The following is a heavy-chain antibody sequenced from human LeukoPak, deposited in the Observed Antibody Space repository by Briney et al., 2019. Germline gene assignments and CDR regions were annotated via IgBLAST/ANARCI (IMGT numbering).Heavy chain of an antibody. V-gene: IGHV4-38-2*02. CDR2: IFHTGST. CDR3: ARDHSSSSEDY. J-gene: IGHJ4*02. CDR1: GYSISSGYY. D-gene: IGHD6-13*01. Sequence: SETLSLTCTISGYSISSGYYWAWIRQPPGKGLEWIGSIFHTGSTYHNPSLKSRVTISVDTSKNQFSLKLNSVTAADTAVYYCARDHSSSSEDYWGQGTLVTVSS.